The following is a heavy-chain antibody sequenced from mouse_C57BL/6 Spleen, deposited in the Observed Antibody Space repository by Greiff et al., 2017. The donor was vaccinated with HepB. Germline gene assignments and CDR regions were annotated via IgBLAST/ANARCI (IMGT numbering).Heavy chain of an antibody. J-gene: IGHJ4*01. CDR3: ASTVVAPYYAMDY. D-gene: IGHD1-1*01. Sequence: VKLVESGPELVKPGASVKISCKASGYAFSSSWMNWVKQRPGKGLEWIGRFYPGDGDTNYNGKFKGKATLTADKSSSTAYMQLSSLTSEDSAVYFCASTVVAPYYAMDYWGQGTSVTVSS. V-gene: IGHV1-82*01. CDR1: GYAFSSSW. CDR2: FYPGDGDT.